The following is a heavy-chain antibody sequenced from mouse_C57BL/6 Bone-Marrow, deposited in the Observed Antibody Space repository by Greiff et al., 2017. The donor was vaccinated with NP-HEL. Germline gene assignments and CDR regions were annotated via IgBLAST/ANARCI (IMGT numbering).Heavy chain of an antibody. CDR3: ARGLYYSNYDAMDY. D-gene: IGHD2-5*01. Sequence: QVQLQQPGAELVKPGASVKLSCKASGYTFTSYWMHWVKQRPGQGLEWIGMIHPNSGSTNYNEKFKSKATLTVDKSSSTAYMQLSSLTSEDSAVYYCARGLYYSNYDAMDYWGQGTSVTVSS. V-gene: IGHV1-64*01. CDR1: GYTFTSYW. CDR2: IHPNSGST. J-gene: IGHJ4*01.